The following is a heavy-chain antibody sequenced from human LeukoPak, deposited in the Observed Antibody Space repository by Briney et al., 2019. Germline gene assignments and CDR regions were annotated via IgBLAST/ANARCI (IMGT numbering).Heavy chain of an antibody. Sequence: SETLSLTCTVSGGPMNNYYWIWIRQSPGKGLEWVGYIYHTGSATYKPSLKSRVTLSLDTSKNQFSLRLNSVTAADTAVYYCARGRGDSKGTSFDFWGQGTLVTVSS. J-gene: IGHJ4*02. CDR1: GGPMNNYY. D-gene: IGHD3-22*01. V-gene: IGHV4-59*01. CDR2: IYHTGSA. CDR3: ARGRGDSKGTSFDF.